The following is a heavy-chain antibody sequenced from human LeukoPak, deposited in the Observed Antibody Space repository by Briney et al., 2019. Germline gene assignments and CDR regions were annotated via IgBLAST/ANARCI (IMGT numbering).Heavy chain of an antibody. CDR3: AKDGRDYYDSSGPGYFGY. CDR2: ISSSGSTI. D-gene: IGHD3-22*01. Sequence: GGSLRLSCAASGFTFSDYYMSWIRQAPGKGLEWVSYISSSGSTIYYADSVKGRFTISRDNAKNSLYLQMNSLRAEDTAVYYCAKDGRDYYDSSGPGYFGYWGQGTLVTVSS. V-gene: IGHV3-11*04. J-gene: IGHJ4*02. CDR1: GFTFSDYY.